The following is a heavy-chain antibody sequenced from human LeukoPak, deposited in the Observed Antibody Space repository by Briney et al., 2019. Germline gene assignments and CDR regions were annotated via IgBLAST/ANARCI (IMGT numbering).Heavy chain of an antibody. J-gene: IGHJ4*02. Sequence: GGSLRLSCAASGFTFSSYAMSWVRQPPGKGLEWVSAIRGSGDSPYYAESVKGRFTISRDNSKNTLYLQMNSLRAEDTAVYYCAKRFRGTSGLYYFDSWGQGTLVTVSP. CDR1: GFTFSSYA. CDR2: IRGSGDSP. D-gene: IGHD2/OR15-2a*01. V-gene: IGHV3-23*01. CDR3: AKRFRGTSGLYYFDS.